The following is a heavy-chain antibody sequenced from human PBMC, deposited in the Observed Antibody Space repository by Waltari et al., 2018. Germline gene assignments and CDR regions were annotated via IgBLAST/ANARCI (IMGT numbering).Heavy chain of an antibody. CDR1: DGPITDYH. J-gene: IGHJ6*03. Sequence: QVQLQESGPGLVKPSETLSLTCGVSDGPITDYHWSWIRQPPGKALEWIGYIENSGNTNYNPSLKRRVTMSRDTSKTQGSLKVNSVTAADTAVYYCARHLGWGNYFYMDVWGKGSTVIVSS. V-gene: IGHV4-59*01. D-gene: IGHD6-19*01. CDR2: IENSGNT. CDR3: ARHLGWGNYFYMDV.